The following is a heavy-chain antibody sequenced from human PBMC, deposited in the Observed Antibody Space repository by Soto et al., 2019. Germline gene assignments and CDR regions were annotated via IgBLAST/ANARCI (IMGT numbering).Heavy chain of an antibody. CDR3: ARVNTDNHYYGIDV. J-gene: IGHJ6*02. V-gene: IGHV3-53*01. CDR2: IYSGGST. D-gene: IGHD3-9*01. Sequence: PGGSLRLSCAASGFTLSNNYVTWVRQAPGKGLEWISLIYSGGSTYYADSVKGRFTISRDNSKNTLYLQMNSLRAEDTAVYYCARVNTDNHYYGIDVWGQGTTVTVSS. CDR1: GFTLSNNY.